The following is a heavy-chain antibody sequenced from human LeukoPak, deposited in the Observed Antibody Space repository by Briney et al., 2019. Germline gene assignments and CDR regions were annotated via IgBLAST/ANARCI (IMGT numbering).Heavy chain of an antibody. V-gene: IGHV1-2*02. CDR2: INPNSGGT. D-gene: IGHD3-22*01. J-gene: IGHJ4*02. CDR1: GYTFTGYY. Sequence: ASVKVSCKASGYTFTGYYMHWVRQAPGQGLEWMGWINPNSGGTNYAQKFQGRVTMTRDTSISTAYMELSRLRSDDTAVYYCARGRLEEGLIVVVTEYWAQGTLVTVPA. CDR3: ARGRLEEGLIVVVTEY.